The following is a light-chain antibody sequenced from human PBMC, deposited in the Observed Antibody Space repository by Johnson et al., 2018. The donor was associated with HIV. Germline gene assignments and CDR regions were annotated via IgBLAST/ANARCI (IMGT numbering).Light chain of an antibody. CDR1: SSNIGNNY. CDR3: GTWDNSLSTGAV. Sequence: QSVLTQPPSVSAAPGQKVTISCSGSSSNIGNNYVSWYQQLPGTAPKLLIYENNKRPSGIPDRFSGSKSGTSATLGIAGLQTGDEADYYCGTWDNSLSTGAVLGTGTKVTVL. V-gene: IGLV1-51*02. CDR2: ENN. J-gene: IGLJ1*01.